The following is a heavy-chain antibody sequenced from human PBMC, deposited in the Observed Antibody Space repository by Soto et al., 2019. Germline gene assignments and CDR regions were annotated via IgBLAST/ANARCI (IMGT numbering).Heavy chain of an antibody. CDR2: IYPGDSDA. D-gene: IGHD6-19*01. V-gene: IGHV5-51*01. Sequence: PGESLKISCKGSGYSFTSYWIGWVRQMPGKGLEWMEIIYPGDSDARYSPSFAGQVTISVDKSITTAYLHWSSLEASDSAVYYCARQGDMAATPADAFDIWGQGTLVTVSS. CDR1: GYSFTSYW. J-gene: IGHJ3*02. CDR3: ARQGDMAATPADAFDI.